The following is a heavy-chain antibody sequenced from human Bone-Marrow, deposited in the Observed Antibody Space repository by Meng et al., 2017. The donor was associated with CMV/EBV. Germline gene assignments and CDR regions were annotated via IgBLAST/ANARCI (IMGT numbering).Heavy chain of an antibody. Sequence: ASVKVSCKASGYTIIGYYIHWVRQAPGQGLQWMGWINPNPNSGATAYAQKFQGRVTLTRHTSISADYMELRRLKSDDTAVYYCARSLGYCSSTSCRAGFGAFEIWGQGTMVTVSS. CDR1: GYTIIGYY. D-gene: IGHD2-2*01. CDR3: ARSLGYCSSTSCRAGFGAFEI. J-gene: IGHJ3*02. CDR2: INPNPNSGAT. V-gene: IGHV1-2*02.